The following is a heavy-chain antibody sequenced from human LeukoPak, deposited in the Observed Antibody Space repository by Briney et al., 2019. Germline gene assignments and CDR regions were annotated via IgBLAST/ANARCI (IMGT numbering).Heavy chain of an antibody. CDR1: GFTFSSYS. J-gene: IGHJ3*02. CDR3: AKNGGDFWSEGDAFDI. D-gene: IGHD3-3*01. V-gene: IGHV3-48*01. Sequence: GGSLRLSCAASGFTFSSYSMNWVRQAPGKGLEWVSYISSSSSTIYYADSVKGRFTISRDNSKNTLYLQMNSLRAEDTAVYYCAKNGGDFWSEGDAFDIWGQGTMVTVSS. CDR2: ISSSSSTI.